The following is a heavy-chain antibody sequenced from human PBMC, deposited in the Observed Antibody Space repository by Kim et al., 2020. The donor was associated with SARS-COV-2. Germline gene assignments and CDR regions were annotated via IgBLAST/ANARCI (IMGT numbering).Heavy chain of an antibody. J-gene: IGHJ3*02. CDR2: INHSGST. CDR3: ARHREPYDSSGYYSDAFD. CDR1: GGSFSGYY. D-gene: IGHD3-22*01. V-gene: IGHV4-34*01. Sequence: SETLSLTCAVYGGSFSGYYWSWIRQPPGKGLEWIGEINHSGSTNYNPSLKSRVTISVDTSKNQFSLKLSSVTAADTAVYYCARHREPYDSSGYYSDAFD.